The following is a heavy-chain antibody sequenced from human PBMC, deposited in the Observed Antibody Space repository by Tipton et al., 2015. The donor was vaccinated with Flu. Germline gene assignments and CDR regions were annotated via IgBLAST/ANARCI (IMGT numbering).Heavy chain of an antibody. J-gene: IGHJ4*02. V-gene: IGHV1-18*01. CDR1: GYTFTSYG. Sequence: QLVQSGAEVKKPGASVKVSCKASGYTFTSYGISWVRQAPGQGLEWMGWISAYNGNTNYAQKLQGRVTMTTDTSTSTAYMELRSLRSDDTAVYYCARDQALDYYDSSGPTDYWGQGTLVTVSS. CDR3: ARDQALDYYDSSGPTDY. CDR2: ISAYNGNT. D-gene: IGHD3-22*01.